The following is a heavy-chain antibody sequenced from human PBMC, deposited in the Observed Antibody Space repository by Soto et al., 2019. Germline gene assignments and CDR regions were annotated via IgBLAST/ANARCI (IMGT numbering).Heavy chain of an antibody. CDR2: IHSYSGRT. Sequence: QPQLEQSGPEVKKLGASVKVSCKGCGYTFNDYSISWVRQAPGQGLLWMAWIHSYSGRTNYAQKFKGRVTITTDMSTSIASMELRSRSSEDHAVDYCATRSSDLSSAARFDYWEQGPLVTVHS. J-gene: IGHJ4*02. V-gene: IGHV1-18*01. CDR3: ATRSSDLSSAARFDY. D-gene: IGHD6-19*01. CDR1: GYTFNDYS.